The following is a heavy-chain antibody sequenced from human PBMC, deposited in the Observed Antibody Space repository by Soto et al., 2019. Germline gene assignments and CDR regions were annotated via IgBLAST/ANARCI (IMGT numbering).Heavy chain of an antibody. CDR3: ACIFSGGYGYGFYYYGMDV. J-gene: IGHJ6*02. D-gene: IGHD5-18*01. CDR2: IYYSGST. V-gene: IGHV4-30-4*01. CDR1: GGSISSSDYY. Sequence: SETLSLTCTVSGGSISSSDYYWSWIRQPPGKGLEWIGYIYYSGSTYYNPSLKSRVTISVDTSKNQFSLKLSSVTAADTAVYYCACIFSGGYGYGFYYYGMDVWGQGTTVT.